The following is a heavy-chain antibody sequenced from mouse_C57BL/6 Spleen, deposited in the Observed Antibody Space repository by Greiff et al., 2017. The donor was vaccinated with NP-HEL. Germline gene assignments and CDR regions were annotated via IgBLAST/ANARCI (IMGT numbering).Heavy chain of an antibody. V-gene: IGHV1-76*01. CDR3: ARAPLGGCYFDC. D-gene: IGHD4-1*01. CDR2: IYPGSGNT. Sequence: QVQLQQPGAELVRPGASVKLSCKASGYTFTDYYINWVKQRPGQGLEWIARIYPGSGNTYYNEKFKGKATLTAEKSSSTAYMKLSSLTSEDSAFYFCARAPLGGCYFDCWGQGTTLTVAT. CDR1: GYTFTDYY. J-gene: IGHJ2*01.